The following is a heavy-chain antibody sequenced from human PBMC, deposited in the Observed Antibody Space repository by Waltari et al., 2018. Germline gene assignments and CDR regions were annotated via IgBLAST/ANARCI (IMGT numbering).Heavy chain of an antibody. J-gene: IGHJ3*02. D-gene: IGHD1-26*01. CDR1: GYMFTTYW. Sequence: EVQLVQSGAELKKPGESLTIACTGYGYMFTTYWIGWVIKMHGKGLEWMGITYPGDSDTRYSPSFQGQVTISADKSINTAFLQWSSLKASDTAMYYCARGMVAGATKSAFDIWGQGTVVTVSS. CDR2: TYPGDSDT. CDR3: ARGMVAGATKSAFDI. V-gene: IGHV5-51*03.